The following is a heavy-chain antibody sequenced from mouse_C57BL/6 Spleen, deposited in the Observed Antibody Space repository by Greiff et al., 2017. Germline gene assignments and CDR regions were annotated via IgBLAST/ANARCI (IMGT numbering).Heavy chain of an antibody. CDR3: ARNKYYGSSYSWFAY. CDR2: IWSGGST. Sequence: VQLQQSGPGLVQPSQSLSITCTVSGFSLTSYGVHWVRQSPGKGLEWLGVIWSGGSTDYNAAFISRLSISKDNSKSQVFFKMNSLQADATAIYYCARNKYYGSSYSWFAYWGQGTLVTVSA. J-gene: IGHJ3*01. CDR1: GFSLTSYG. D-gene: IGHD1-1*01. V-gene: IGHV2-2*01.